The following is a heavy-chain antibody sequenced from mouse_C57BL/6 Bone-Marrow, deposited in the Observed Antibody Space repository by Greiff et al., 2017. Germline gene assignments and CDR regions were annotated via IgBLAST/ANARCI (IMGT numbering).Heavy chain of an antibody. CDR3: AREGISEGYLDV. CDR2: IDPSDSYT. D-gene: IGHD5-2*01. Sequence: QVQLQQPGAELVKPGASVKLSCKASGYTFTSYWMQWVKQRPGQGLEWIGEIDPSDSYTNYNQKFKGKATLTVDTSSSTAYMQLSRLKSEDSAVYYCAREGISEGYLDVWGKGTTVTVSS. CDR1: GYTFTSYW. J-gene: IGHJ1*03. V-gene: IGHV1-50*01.